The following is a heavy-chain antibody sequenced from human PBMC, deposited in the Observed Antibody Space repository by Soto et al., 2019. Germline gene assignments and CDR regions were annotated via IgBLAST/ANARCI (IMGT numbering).Heavy chain of an antibody. J-gene: IGHJ4*02. D-gene: IGHD5-12*01. V-gene: IGHV3-7*01. CDR2: IKQDGSEK. CDR3: AREGGYSGYDSACAV. CDR1: GFTFSSYW. Sequence: EVQLVESGGGLVQPGGSLRLSCAASGFTFSSYWMSWVRQAPGKGLEWVANIKQDGSEKYYVDSVKGRFTISRDNAKNSLYLQMNSLRAEDTAVYYYAREGGYSGYDSACAVWGQGTLVTVSS.